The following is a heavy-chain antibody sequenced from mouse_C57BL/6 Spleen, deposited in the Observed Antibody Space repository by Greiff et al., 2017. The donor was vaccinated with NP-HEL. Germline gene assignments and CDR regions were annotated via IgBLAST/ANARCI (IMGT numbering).Heavy chain of an antibody. CDR1: GFTFSSYA. Sequence: EVMLVESGGGLVKPGGSLKLSCAASGFTFSSYAMSWVRQTPEKRLEWVATISDGGSYTYYPDNVKGRFTISRDNAKNNLYLQMSHLKSEDTAMYYCARDNVNYAYFDYWGQGTTLTVSS. J-gene: IGHJ2*01. D-gene: IGHD2-1*01. CDR3: ARDNVNYAYFDY. CDR2: ISDGGSYT. V-gene: IGHV5-4*01.